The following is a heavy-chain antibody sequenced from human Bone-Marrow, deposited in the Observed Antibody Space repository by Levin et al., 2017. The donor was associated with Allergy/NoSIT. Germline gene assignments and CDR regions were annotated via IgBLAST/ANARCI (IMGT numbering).Heavy chain of an antibody. CDR1: GFTFSSYA. CDR3: AREIMVVAATPGFDY. CDR2: ISYDGSNK. J-gene: IGHJ4*02. V-gene: IGHV3-30-3*01. D-gene: IGHD2-15*01. Sequence: GSLRLSCAASGFTFSSYAMHWVRQAPGKGLEWVAVISYDGSNKYYADSVKGRFTISRDNSKNTLYLQMNSLRAEDTAVYYCAREIMVVAATPGFDYWGQGTLVTVSS.